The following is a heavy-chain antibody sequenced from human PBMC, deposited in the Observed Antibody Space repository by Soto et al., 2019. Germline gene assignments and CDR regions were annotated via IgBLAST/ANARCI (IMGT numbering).Heavy chain of an antibody. CDR3: AKDEITIFGVVIILLDY. Sequence: SLRLSCAASGFTFSSYGMHWVRQAPGKGLEWVAVISYDGSNKYYADSVKGRFTISRDNSKNTLYLQMNSLRAEGTAVYYCAKDEITIFGVVIILLDYWGQGTLVTVSS. D-gene: IGHD3-3*01. CDR1: GFTFSSYG. J-gene: IGHJ4*02. CDR2: ISYDGSNK. V-gene: IGHV3-30*18.